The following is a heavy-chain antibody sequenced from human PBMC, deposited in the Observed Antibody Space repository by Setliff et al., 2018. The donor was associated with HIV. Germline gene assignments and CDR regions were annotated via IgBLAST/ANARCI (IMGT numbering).Heavy chain of an antibody. Sequence: SVKVSCKASGGTFTNYIFSWVRQAPGQGLEWMGGIIPISDIRHYAQQFRGRLTVTADISTTTAYMEVSSLGSDDTAIYYCAIVPFRIMSAHYRTLDQWGQGTPVTVSS. CDR2: IIPISDIR. CDR1: GGTFTNYI. V-gene: IGHV1-69*10. CDR3: AIVPFRIMSAHYRTLDQ. J-gene: IGHJ4*02. D-gene: IGHD3-9*01.